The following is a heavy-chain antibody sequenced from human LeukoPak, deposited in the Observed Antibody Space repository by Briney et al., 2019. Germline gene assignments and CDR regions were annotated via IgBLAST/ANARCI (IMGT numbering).Heavy chain of an antibody. CDR3: VKGGVGSSYFFNY. Sequence: GGSLRLSCVVSGFAVSTNYMSWVRQAPGKGLEWVSVLYSGGSTYYADSVRGRSTISRDNSKNTLYLQMDSLRAEDTAVYYCVKGGVGSSYFFNYWSQGTLVTVSS. CDR2: LYSGGST. V-gene: IGHV3-53*01. CDR1: GFAVSTNY. D-gene: IGHD1-26*01. J-gene: IGHJ4*02.